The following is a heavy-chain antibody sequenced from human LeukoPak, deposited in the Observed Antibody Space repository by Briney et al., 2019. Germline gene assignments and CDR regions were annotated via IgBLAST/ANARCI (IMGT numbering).Heavy chain of an antibody. D-gene: IGHD6-19*01. J-gene: IGHJ4*02. CDR3: ARGLYSSGWYDY. CDR1: GYTFTTFY. Sequence: ASVRVSCKASGYTFTTFYMHWVRQVPGQGLEWMGIINPSGGSTSYAQKFQARVTMTRDTSTSTVYMELSSLRSEDTAAYYCARGLYSSGWYDYWGQGTLVTVSS. V-gene: IGHV1-46*01. CDR2: INPSGGST.